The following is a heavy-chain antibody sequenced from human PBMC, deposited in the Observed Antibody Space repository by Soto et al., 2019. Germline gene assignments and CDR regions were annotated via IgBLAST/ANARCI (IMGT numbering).Heavy chain of an antibody. CDR1: GYMFTGFY. CDR2: INPNNGVT. J-gene: IGHJ4*02. V-gene: IGHV1-2*02. D-gene: IGHD6-19*01. Sequence: ASVKVSCKASGYMFTGFYLHWVRQAPGQGLEWMGWINPNNGVTTYAKNFQGRVTMTRDSSISTAYMELSSLRSDDTAVYFCAAADITVADRHPDFWGQGTGVTVYS. CDR3: AAADITVADRHPDF.